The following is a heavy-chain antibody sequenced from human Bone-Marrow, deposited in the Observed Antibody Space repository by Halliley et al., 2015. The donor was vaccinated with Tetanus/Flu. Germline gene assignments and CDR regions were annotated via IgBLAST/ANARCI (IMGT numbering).Heavy chain of an antibody. CDR3: VKDQGGSRSWYAKSANWFDP. V-gene: IGHV3-30*02. D-gene: IGHD2-8*01. Sequence: SSEYYADSVKGRFNISRDNVKNTVFLRMNSLRLEDTADYFCVKDQGGSRSWYAKSANWFDPWGQGTRVTVSS. CDR2: SSE. J-gene: IGHJ5*02.